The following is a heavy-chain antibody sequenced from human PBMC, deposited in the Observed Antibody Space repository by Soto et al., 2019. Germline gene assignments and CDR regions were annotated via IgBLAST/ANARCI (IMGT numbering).Heavy chain of an antibody. J-gene: IGHJ5*02. V-gene: IGHV3-73*01. Sequence: EVQLVESGGGLAQPGGSLKLAGAASGFSFSGSAIHWVRQASGEGLEWVGRIRTKANSYGTAYAESVRGRFTPSRDDSKSTGYLQMNSLKSEDTALYYFSSPDHFGGPASWGQGTLVTVSS. CDR3: SSPDHFGGPAS. CDR1: GFSFSGSA. D-gene: IGHD3-10*01. CDR2: IRTKANSYGT.